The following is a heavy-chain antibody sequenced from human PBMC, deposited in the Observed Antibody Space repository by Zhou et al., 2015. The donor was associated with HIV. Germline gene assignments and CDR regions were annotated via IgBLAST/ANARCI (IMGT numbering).Heavy chain of an antibody. CDR1: GFTFSSYA. D-gene: IGHD4-11*01. Sequence: EVQLVESGGGLVQPGGSLRLSCAASGFTFSSYAMHWVRQAPGKGLEYVSAISSNGGITYYANSVKGRFTISRDNSKNTLYLQMNGLITEDTAVYYCARSQGYSLDYFMDVWGKGTTVTVSS. CDR2: ISSNGGIT. CDR3: ARSQGYSLDYFMDV. V-gene: IGHV3-64*01. J-gene: IGHJ6*03.